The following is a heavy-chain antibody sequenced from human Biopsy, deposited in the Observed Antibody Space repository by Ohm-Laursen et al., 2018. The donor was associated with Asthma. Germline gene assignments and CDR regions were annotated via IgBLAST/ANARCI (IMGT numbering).Heavy chain of an antibody. Sequence: SSVKVSCKISGYSLTDLSMRWVRQAPGQGLEWMGGHDHEEGGTVNARRFQGRVTMTEDTSTDTAYMELSSLSSDDTAVYYCASDFPKDYVRYNFQFWGQGTLVTVSS. J-gene: IGHJ4*02. CDR1: GYSLTDLS. CDR2: HDHEEGGT. D-gene: IGHD4-17*01. V-gene: IGHV1-24*01. CDR3: ASDFPKDYVRYNFQF.